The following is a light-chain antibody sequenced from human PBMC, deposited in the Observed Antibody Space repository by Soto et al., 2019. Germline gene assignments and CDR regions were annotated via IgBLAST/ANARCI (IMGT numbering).Light chain of an antibody. CDR3: CSYAGSSTFYV. V-gene: IGLV2-23*01. Sequence: QSALTQPASVSGSPGQSITISCTGASSDVGSYNLVSWYQQHPGKAPKLMIYEGSKRPSGVSNRFSGSKSGNTASLTISGLQAEDEAEYYCCSYAGSSTFYVFGNGTKVT. CDR1: SSDVGSYNL. CDR2: EGS. J-gene: IGLJ1*01.